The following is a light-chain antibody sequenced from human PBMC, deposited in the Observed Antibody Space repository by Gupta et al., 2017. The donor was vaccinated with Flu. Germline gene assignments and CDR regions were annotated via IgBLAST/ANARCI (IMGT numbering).Light chain of an antibody. V-gene: IGLV1-51*02. CDR2: ENN. J-gene: IGLJ1*01. Sequence: QSVLTQPPSVSAAPGQTVTISCSGSRTNIGNNDVSWDQQHPRTAPKLVMYENNKRPSGIPDRFSGSKSGTSTTLGITGLQTGDEADYYCGTWYSSRNVFVFGTGTKVTVL. CDR3: GTWYSSRNVFV. CDR1: RTNIGNND.